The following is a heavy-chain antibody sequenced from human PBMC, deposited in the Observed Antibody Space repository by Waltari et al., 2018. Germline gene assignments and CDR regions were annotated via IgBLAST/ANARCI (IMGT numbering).Heavy chain of an antibody. CDR1: GLRFIDFA. Sequence: QLLESGGGLVQRGGSLRLACAASGLRFIDFAMNWVGQAPGKGLEWVSGIRGSGDSTYYANSVKGRFTISRDNSKNTLSLQMDGLRAEDTAVYYCAKGRGYDFFDSWGQGTLVTVSS. CDR3: AKGRGYDFFDS. CDR2: IRGSGDST. J-gene: IGHJ4*02. D-gene: IGHD3-3*01. V-gene: IGHV3-23*01.